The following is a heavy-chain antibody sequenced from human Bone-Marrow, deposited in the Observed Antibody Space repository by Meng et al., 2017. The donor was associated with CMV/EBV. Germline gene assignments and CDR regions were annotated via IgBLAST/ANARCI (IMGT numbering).Heavy chain of an antibody. CDR1: GFTFSSYS. D-gene: IGHD1-26*01. V-gene: IGHV3-21*01. Sequence: EVALVGAGGGLGKPGGSPRLSCAASGFTFSSYSMNWVRQAPGKGLEWVSSISSSSSYIYYADSVKGRFTISRDNAKNSLYLQMNSLRAEDTAVYYCAREGIIRGSYFDYWGQGTLVTVSS. CDR3: AREGIIRGSYFDY. J-gene: IGHJ4*02. CDR2: ISSSSSYI.